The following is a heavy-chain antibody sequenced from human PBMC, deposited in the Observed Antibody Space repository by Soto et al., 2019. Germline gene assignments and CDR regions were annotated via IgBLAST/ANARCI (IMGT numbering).Heavy chain of an antibody. CDR3: ARHVDWFDP. D-gene: IGHD2-15*01. CDR1: GGSISSSSYY. V-gene: IGHV4-39*01. Sequence: PSETLSLTCTVSGGSISSSSYYWGWIRQPPGKGLEWIGSIYYSGSTYYNPSLRSRVTLSVDTSKNQFSLKLSSVTAADTAVYYCARHVDWFDPCGQGTLVTVSS. CDR2: IYYSGST. J-gene: IGHJ5*02.